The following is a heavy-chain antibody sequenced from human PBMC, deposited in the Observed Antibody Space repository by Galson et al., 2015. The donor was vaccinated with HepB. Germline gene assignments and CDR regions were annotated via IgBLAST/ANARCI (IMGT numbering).Heavy chain of an antibody. J-gene: IGHJ6*02. V-gene: IGHV1-46*03. CDR1: GYTFTNYY. D-gene: IGHD2-15*01. Sequence: SVKVSCKASGYTFTNYYIHWVRQAPGQGLEWMGVISPSGGSTSYAQKFQGRVTMTRDTSMSTVYMELSSLRSEDTAVYYCTRASYCSGGSCYGMDVWGQGTTVTVSS. CDR2: ISPSGGST. CDR3: TRASYCSGGSCYGMDV.